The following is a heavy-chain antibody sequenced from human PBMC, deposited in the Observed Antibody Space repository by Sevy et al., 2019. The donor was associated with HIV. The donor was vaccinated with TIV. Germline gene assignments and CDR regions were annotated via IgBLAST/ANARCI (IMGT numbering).Heavy chain of an antibody. CDR2: ISSGSTYT. CDR3: ARDRRNYAGQYFDY. Sequence: GESLKISCAASGFTFSDYYMSWIRQAPGKGLEWVSDISSGSTYTKYADSVKGRITISRDNAKNSLYLQMNSLGVEDTAVYYCARDRRNYAGQYFDYWGQGTLVTVSS. J-gene: IGHJ4*02. CDR1: GFTFSDYY. D-gene: IGHD1-7*01. V-gene: IGHV3-11*06.